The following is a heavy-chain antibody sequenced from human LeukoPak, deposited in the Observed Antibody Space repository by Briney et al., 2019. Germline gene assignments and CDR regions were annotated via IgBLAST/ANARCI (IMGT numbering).Heavy chain of an antibody. J-gene: IGHJ4*02. CDR1: GGSISSGGYS. CDR3: ARGNTCSGGSCYWGY. CDR2: IYYSGST. Sequence: SETLSLTCAVSGGSISSGGYSRSWIRQPPGKGLEWIGYIYYSGSTYYNPSLKSRVTISVDTSKNQFSLKLSSVTAADTAVYYCARGNTCSGGSCYWGYWGQGTLVTVSS. V-gene: IGHV4-30-4*07. D-gene: IGHD2-15*01.